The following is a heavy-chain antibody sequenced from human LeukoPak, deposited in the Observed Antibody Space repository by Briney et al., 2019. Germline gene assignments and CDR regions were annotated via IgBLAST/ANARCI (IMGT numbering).Heavy chain of an antibody. CDR1: GFTFSSYG. CDR2: ISYDGSNK. V-gene: IGHV3-30*18. J-gene: IGHJ6*02. D-gene: IGHD1-14*01. Sequence: PGRSLRLSCAASGFTFSSYGMHWVRQAPGEGLEWVAVISYDGSNKYYADSVKGRFTISRDNSKNTLYLQMNSLRAEDTAVYYCAKREPMDVWGQGTTVTVSS. CDR3: AKREPMDV.